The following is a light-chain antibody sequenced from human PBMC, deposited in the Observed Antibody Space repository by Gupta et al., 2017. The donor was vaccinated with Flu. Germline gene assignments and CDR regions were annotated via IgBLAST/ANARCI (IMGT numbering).Light chain of an antibody. J-gene: IGLJ3*02. CDR1: KLGDKY. Sequence: SPGQTARITCSGDKLGDKYTCWYRQRPGQSPVLVIYQDTKRPSGIPERFSGSNSGNTATLTISGTQAMDEADYFCQAWDSSTWVFGGGTKLTVL. V-gene: IGLV3-1*01. CDR3: QAWDSSTWV. CDR2: QDT.